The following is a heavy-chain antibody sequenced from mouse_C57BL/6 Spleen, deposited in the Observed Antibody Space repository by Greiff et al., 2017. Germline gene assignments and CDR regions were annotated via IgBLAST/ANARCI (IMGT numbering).Heavy chain of an antibody. Sequence: VQVVESGAELVKPGASVKISCKASGYAFSSYWMNWVKQRPGKGLEWLGQIYPGDGDTNYNGKFKGKATLTADKSSSTAYMQLSSLTSEDSAVYFCARGEGNAMVYWGQGTSVTVSS. V-gene: IGHV1-80*01. J-gene: IGHJ4*01. CDR1: GYAFSSYW. CDR3: ARGEGNAMVY. CDR2: IYPGDGDT.